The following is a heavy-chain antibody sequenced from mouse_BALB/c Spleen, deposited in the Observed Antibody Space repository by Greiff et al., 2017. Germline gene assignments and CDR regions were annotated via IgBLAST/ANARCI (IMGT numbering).Heavy chain of an antibody. CDR2: IDPSDSET. V-gene: IGHV1S127*01. D-gene: IGHD1-1*01. CDR1: GYSFTSYW. J-gene: IGHJ1*01. Sequence: QVQLQQSGPQLVRPGASVKISCKASGYSFTSYWMHWVKQRPGQGLEWIGMIDPSDSETRLNQKFKDKATLTVDKSSSTAYMQLSSPTSEDSAVYYCARDGSSYGYFDVWGAGTTVTVSS. CDR3: ARDGSSYGYFDV.